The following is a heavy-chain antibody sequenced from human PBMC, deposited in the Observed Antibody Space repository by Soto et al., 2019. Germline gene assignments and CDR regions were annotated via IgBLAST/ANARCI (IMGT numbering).Heavy chain of an antibody. V-gene: IGHV4-39*01. D-gene: IGHD4-4*01. CDR1: GGSISSSSYY. CDR3: ARHTLYSNYHFDY. Sequence: QLQLQESGPGLVKPSETLSLTCTVSGGSISSSSYYWGWIRQPPGKGLEWFGSIYYSGSTYYNPSLKSRVTISVDTSKNQFSLKLSSVTAADTAVYYCARHTLYSNYHFDYWGQGTLVTVSS. J-gene: IGHJ4*02. CDR2: IYYSGST.